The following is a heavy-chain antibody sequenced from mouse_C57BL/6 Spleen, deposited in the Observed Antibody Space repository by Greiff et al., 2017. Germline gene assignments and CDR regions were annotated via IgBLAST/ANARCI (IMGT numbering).Heavy chain of an antibody. J-gene: IGHJ2*01. CDR2: IDPENGDT. CDR3: TTDLITTVDY. CDR1: GFNIKDDY. Sequence: VHVKQSGAELVRPGASVKLSCTASGFNIKDDYMHWVKQRPEQGLEWIGWIDPENGDTEYASKFQGKATITADTSSNTAYLQLSSLTSEDTAVYYCTTDLITTVDYWGQGTTLTVSS. D-gene: IGHD1-1*01. V-gene: IGHV14-4*01.